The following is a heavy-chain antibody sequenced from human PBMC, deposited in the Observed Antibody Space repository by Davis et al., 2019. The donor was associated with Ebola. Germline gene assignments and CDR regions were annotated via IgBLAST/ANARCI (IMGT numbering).Heavy chain of an antibody. CDR3: AKNPLIVVVTYFDY. CDR2: ISGSGGST. V-gene: IGHV3-23*01. Sequence: GESLKISCVASRFPFTSAWMSWVRQAPGKGLEWVSVISGSGGSTYYADSVKGRFTISRDNSKNTLYLQMNSLRAEDTAVYYCAKNPLIVVVTYFDYWGQGTLVTVSS. J-gene: IGHJ4*02. CDR1: RFPFTSAW. D-gene: IGHD3-22*01.